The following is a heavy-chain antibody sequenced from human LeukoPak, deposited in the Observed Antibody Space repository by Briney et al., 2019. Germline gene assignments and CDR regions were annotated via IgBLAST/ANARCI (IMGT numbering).Heavy chain of an antibody. CDR3: ARGRFQRWLQLSYYCYMDV. Sequence: PSETLSLTCAVYGVSFSGYYWSWIRQPPGKGLEWLGEINHSGSTNYNPSLKSRVTISVDTSKNQFSLKLSSVTAAGTAVYYCARGRFQRWLQLSYYCYMDVWGKGTTVTVSS. J-gene: IGHJ6*03. D-gene: IGHD5-24*01. V-gene: IGHV4-34*01. CDR2: INHSGST. CDR1: GVSFSGYY.